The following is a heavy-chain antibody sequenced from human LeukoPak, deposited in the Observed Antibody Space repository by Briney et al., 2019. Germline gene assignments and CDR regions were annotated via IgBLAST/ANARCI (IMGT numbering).Heavy chain of an antibody. CDR1: GFTFSSYS. D-gene: IGHD4-17*01. Sequence: GGSLRLSCAASGFTFSSYSMNWVRQAPGKGLEWVSSISSSSSYIYYADSVKGRFTISRDNAKNSLYLQMNSLRAEGTAVYYCARDLGTVIGWYFDLWGRGTLVTVSS. J-gene: IGHJ2*01. CDR2: ISSSSSYI. V-gene: IGHV3-21*01. CDR3: ARDLGTVIGWYFDL.